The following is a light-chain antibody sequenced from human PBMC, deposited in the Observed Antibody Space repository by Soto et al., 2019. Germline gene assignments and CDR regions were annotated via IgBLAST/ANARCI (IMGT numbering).Light chain of an antibody. CDR1: SSDVGAYNF. J-gene: IGLJ1*01. CDR3: SAYTVSRTYV. Sequence: QSVLTQPASVSGSPGQSITISCTGTSSDVGAYNFVSWHQQHPGKAPKLMIYNVYDRPSGIPYRFSGSKSGNTASLTISGLQGEDEADYYCSAYTVSRTYVFGTGTKV. CDR2: NVY. V-gene: IGLV2-14*03.